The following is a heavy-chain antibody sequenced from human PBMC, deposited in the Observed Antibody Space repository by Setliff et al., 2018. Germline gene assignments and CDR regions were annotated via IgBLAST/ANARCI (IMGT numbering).Heavy chain of an antibody. CDR2: VYHSGTA. CDR3: AKGGTYRYFDF. V-gene: IGHV4-59*01. Sequence: LSLTCTVSGGPFSGASIWSWIRQPPGKGLEFIGYVYHSGTAKCDPSLESRAIMSVDASKNEISLKLKSVTAADTAVYYCAKGGTYRYFDFWGQGALVTVSS. J-gene: IGHJ4*02. D-gene: IGHD1-1*01. CDR1: GGPFSGAS.